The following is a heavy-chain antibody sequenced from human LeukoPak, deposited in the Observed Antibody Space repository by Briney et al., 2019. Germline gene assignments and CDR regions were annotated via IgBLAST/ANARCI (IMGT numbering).Heavy chain of an antibody. J-gene: IGHJ4*02. CDR3: ARDFHYYGSGSYSY. V-gene: IGHV3-48*03. Sequence: GGSLRLSCAASGFTFSSYEMNWVRQAPGKGLEWVSYISSSGSTIYYADSVKGRFTISRDNAKNSLYLQMNSLRAEDTAVYYCARDFHYYGSGSYSYRGQGTLVTVSS. CDR1: GFTFSSYE. CDR2: ISSSGSTI. D-gene: IGHD3-10*01.